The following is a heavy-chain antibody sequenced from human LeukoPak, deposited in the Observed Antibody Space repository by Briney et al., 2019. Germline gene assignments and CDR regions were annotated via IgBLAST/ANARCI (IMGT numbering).Heavy chain of an antibody. D-gene: IGHD5-18*01. CDR2: ISGSTNST. CDR3: TKDSGVPNSWIQLLGYYMDV. CDR1: GFTFSNYT. Sequence: GGSLRLSCAASGFTFSNYTMNWVRQAPGKGLEWVSAISGSTNSTYYADSVKGRFTISRDNSKNTLYLQMNSLRAEDTAVYYCTKDSGVPNSWIQLLGYYMDVWGKGTTVTVSS. V-gene: IGHV3-23*01. J-gene: IGHJ6*03.